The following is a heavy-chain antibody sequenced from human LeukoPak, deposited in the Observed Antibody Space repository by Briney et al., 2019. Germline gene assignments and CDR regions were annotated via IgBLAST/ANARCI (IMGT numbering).Heavy chain of an antibody. D-gene: IGHD3-22*01. Sequence: PSETLSLTCTVSGGSISSYYWSWIRQPPGKGLEWIGYIYYSGSTNYNPSLKSRVTISVDTSKNQFSLKLSSVTAADTAVYYCARVYYYDLNWFDPWGQGTLVTVSS. J-gene: IGHJ5*02. CDR2: IYYSGST. CDR1: GGSISSYY. V-gene: IGHV4-59*01. CDR3: ARVYYYDLNWFDP.